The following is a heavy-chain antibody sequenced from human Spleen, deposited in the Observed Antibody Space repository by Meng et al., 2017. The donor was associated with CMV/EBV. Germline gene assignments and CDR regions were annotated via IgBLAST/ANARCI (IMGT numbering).Heavy chain of an antibody. CDR2: ISGSGDST. CDR1: GFTFSNYA. Sequence: GGSLRLSCAASGFTFSNYAMTWVRQAPGKGLEWVSSISGSGDSTYYADSVKGRLTISRDNSKNTLYLQVNSLRAEDTAVCYCARGPATSTTLYCASTICYYWYFDLWGRGTPVTVSS. J-gene: IGHJ2*01. V-gene: IGHV3-23*01. D-gene: IGHD2-2*01. CDR3: ARGPATSTTLYCASTICYYWYFDL.